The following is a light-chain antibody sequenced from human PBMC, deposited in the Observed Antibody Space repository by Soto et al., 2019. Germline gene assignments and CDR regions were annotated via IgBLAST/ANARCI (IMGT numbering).Light chain of an antibody. CDR1: QSVTSN. Sequence: EILMTQSPATLFMSPGERATLSCRASQSVTSNLAWYQQKPGQAPRLLIYGASTRATGIPARFTGSGSGTEFTLTSSSLQSEDLAVYYCQQYNTWPLTFGPGTKVDI. CDR2: GAS. V-gene: IGKV3-15*01. J-gene: IGKJ3*01. CDR3: QQYNTWPLT.